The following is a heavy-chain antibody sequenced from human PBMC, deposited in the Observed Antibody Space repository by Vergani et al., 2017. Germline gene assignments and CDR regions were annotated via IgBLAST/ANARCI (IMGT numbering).Heavy chain of an antibody. J-gene: IGHJ4*02. Sequence: EVQLLESGGGSVQPGESLRLSCVASGFRFREHGMNWVRQAPGKGLEWVSGISGHDHRTLYADSVKGRFIISRDNAKKSVYLQMNSLRAEDTAMYFCARGLWDCTHIRCSPPSYWGQGTQVTVSS. CDR3: ARGLWDCTHIRCSPPSY. V-gene: IGHV3-23*01. D-gene: IGHD2-8*01. CDR2: ISGHDHRT. CDR1: GFRFREHG.